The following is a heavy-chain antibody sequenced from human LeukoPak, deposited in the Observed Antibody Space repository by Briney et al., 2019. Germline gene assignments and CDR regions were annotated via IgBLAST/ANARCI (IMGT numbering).Heavy chain of an antibody. D-gene: IGHD3-22*01. CDR2: FYTSENT. J-gene: IGHJ5*02. V-gene: IGHV4-4*07. CDR3: TRHYDSGSSGDPDWFDP. Sequence: PAETLSLICTVSGGSISSYYWSWIRQPAGKGLEWIGRFYTSENTNYNPSLKSRVTISLDTSRNQFSLKLTSVTAADTAIYYCTRHYDSGSSGDPDWFDPWGQGTLVTVSS. CDR1: GGSISSYY.